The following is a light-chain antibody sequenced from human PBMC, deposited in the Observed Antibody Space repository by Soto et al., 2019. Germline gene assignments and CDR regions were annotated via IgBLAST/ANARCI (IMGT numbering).Light chain of an antibody. Sequence: DIVMTQSPLSLPVTPGEPASISCRSSQSLLYSNGYNYLDWYLQKPGQSPQLLIYLGSNRASGVPDRFSGSGSGTDFTLKISRVEAEDVGVYYCMQTLQTWTFGHGTKVEIK. CDR3: MQTLQTWT. CDR2: LGS. V-gene: IGKV2-28*01. J-gene: IGKJ1*01. CDR1: QSLLYSNGYNY.